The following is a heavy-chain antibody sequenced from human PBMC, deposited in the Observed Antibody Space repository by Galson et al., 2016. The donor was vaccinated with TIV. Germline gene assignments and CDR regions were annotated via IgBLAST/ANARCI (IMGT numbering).Heavy chain of an antibody. CDR2: IKSKSDGATT. Sequence: SLRLSCAASEFTFSNAWMTWVRQAPRRGLEWVGRIKSKSDGATTAYAAPVKGRFSISRDDSKETVYLQINNLKTEDTALYFCTTDLGYCLTTSCSLGLDYWGQGTLVTVSS. D-gene: IGHD2-2*01. J-gene: IGHJ4*02. CDR3: TTDLGYCLTTSCSLGLDY. V-gene: IGHV3-15*01. CDR1: EFTFSNAW.